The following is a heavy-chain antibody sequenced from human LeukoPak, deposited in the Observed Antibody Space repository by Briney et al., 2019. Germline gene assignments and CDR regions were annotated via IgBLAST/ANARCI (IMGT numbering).Heavy chain of an antibody. V-gene: IGHV5-51*01. CDR3: ASGRYYDSSGYYPILDY. J-gene: IGHJ4*02. CDR1: GYSFTSYW. Sequence: GESLKISCKGSGYSFTSYWIGWVRQMPGKGLEWMGIIYPGDSDTRYSPSFQGQVTISANKSISTAYLQWSSLKASDTAMYYCASGRYYDSSGYYPILDYWGQGTLVTVSS. D-gene: IGHD3-22*01. CDR2: IYPGDSDT.